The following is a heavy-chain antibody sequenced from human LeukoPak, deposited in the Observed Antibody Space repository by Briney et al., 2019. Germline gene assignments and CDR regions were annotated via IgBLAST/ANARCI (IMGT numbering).Heavy chain of an antibody. CDR3: ARDPVRRDSY. CDR1: GFTFDDYA. CDR2: ISWNSGSI. J-gene: IGHJ4*02. Sequence: GGSLRLSCAASGFTFDDYAMHWVRQAPGKGLEWVSGISWNSGSIGYADSVKGRFTISSDNAKNSLYLQMNSLRAEDTAVYYCARDPVRRDSYWGQGTLVTVSS. D-gene: IGHD3-10*01. V-gene: IGHV3-9*01.